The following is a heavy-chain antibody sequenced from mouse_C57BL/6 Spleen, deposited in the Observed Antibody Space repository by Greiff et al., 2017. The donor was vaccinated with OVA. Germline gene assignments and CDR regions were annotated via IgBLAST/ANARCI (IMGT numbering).Heavy chain of an antibody. CDR2: IYPGDGDT. J-gene: IGHJ1*03. V-gene: IGHV1-82*01. CDR3: ARSGYTTVEYFDV. D-gene: IGHD1-1*01. Sequence: QVQLQQSGPELVKPGASVKISCKASGYSFSSSWMNWVKQRPGSGLEWIGRIYPGDGDTNYNGKFKGKATLTADKSSSTAYMQLRSLRAEDAAVYFCARSGYTTVEYFDVWGTGTTVTVSA. CDR1: GYSFSSSW.